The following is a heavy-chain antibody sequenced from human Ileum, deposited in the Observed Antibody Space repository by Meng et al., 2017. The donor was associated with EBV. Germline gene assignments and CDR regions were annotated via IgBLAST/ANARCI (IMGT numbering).Heavy chain of an antibody. V-gene: IGHV4-34*01. D-gene: IGHD6-13*01. CDR3: ARGFYTYGSSCFDY. CDR1: GGSFIGYY. CDR2: INHSGST. Sequence: QVDLKHWGAGTLNPSETLSLPCAVYGGSFIGYYWTWIRQPPGKGLEWIGEINHSGSTNYNPSLKSRVTISVDKNQFSLKLSSVTAADTAVYYCARGFYTYGSSCFDYWGQGTLVTVSS. J-gene: IGHJ4*02.